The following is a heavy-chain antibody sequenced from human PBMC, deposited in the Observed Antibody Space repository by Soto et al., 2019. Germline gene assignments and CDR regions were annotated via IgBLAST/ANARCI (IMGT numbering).Heavy chain of an antibody. Sequence: EVQLLESGGGXXXXGGSXXLSCAASGFXXXXXAMSXXXXAPGKGLEWVSAISGSGGSTYYADSVKGRFTISRDNSKNTLYLQMNSLRAEDTAVYYCAKVISDVLMVYATPHYGMDVWGQGTTVTVSS. J-gene: IGHJ6*02. CDR3: AKVISDVLMVYATPHYGMDV. CDR2: ISGSGGST. D-gene: IGHD2-8*01. V-gene: IGHV3-23*01. CDR1: GFXXXXXA.